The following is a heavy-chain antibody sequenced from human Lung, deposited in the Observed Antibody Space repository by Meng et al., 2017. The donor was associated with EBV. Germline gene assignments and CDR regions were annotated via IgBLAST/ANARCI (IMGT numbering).Heavy chain of an antibody. Sequence: HVQLQQWGAGLLKPSETLSLPCAVYGGSFSGYYWSWIRQPPGKGLEWIGEINHSGSTNYNSSLKSRVTISVDTSKNQFSLKLSSVTAADTAVYYCAATVNDGYFDYWGQGTLVTVSS. CDR1: GGSFSGYY. D-gene: IGHD4-11*01. CDR3: AATVNDGYFDY. CDR2: INHSGST. V-gene: IGHV4-34*01. J-gene: IGHJ4*02.